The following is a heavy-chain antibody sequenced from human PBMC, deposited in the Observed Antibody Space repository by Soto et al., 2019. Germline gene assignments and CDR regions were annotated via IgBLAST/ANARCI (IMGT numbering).Heavy chain of an antibody. CDR1: GASISSFY. CDR3: VRDGTKTLRDWFDP. Sequence: PSETLSLTCTVSGASISSFYRSWIRKSAGKGLEWIGRIYATGTTGYNPSLKSRVMMSVDTSKKQFSLKLRSVTAADTAVYYCVRDGTKTLRDWFDPWGQGISVTVSS. J-gene: IGHJ5*02. D-gene: IGHD1-1*01. V-gene: IGHV4-4*07. CDR2: IYATGTT.